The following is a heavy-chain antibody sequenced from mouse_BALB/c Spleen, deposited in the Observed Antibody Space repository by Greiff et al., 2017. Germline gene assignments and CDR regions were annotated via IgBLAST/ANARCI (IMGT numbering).Heavy chain of an antibody. CDR1: GFNIKDTY. CDR2: IDPANGNT. D-gene: IGHD1-1*01. V-gene: IGHV14-3*02. Sequence: EVQLQESGAELVKPGASVKLSCTASGFNIKDTYMHWVKQRPEQGLEWIGRIDPANGNTKYDPKFQGKATITADTSSNTAYLQLSSLTSEDTAVYYCAGDLSWFAYWGQGTLVTVSA. CDR3: AGDLSWFAY. J-gene: IGHJ3*01.